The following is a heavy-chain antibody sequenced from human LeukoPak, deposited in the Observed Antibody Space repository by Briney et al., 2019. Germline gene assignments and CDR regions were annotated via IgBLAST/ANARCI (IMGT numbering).Heavy chain of an antibody. CDR1: GYTFTSYD. CDR2: MNPNSGNT. V-gene: IGHV1-8*01. D-gene: IGHD6-6*01. J-gene: IGHJ5*02. Sequence: ASMKVSCKASGYTFTSYDINWVRQATGQGLEWMGWMNPNSGNTGYAQKFQGRVTMTRNTSISTAYMELSSLRSEDTAVYYCARGGRRIAARQRGNWFDPWGQGTLVTVSS. CDR3: ARGGRRIAARQRGNWFDP.